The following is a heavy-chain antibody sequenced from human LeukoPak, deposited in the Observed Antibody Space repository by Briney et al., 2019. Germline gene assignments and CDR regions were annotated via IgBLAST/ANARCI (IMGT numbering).Heavy chain of an antibody. Sequence: SVKVACKASGGTFTTYAINWVRQAPGQGLEWMGGIIPIFGTATYAQKFQGRLTITTDESTNTAYMELSSLTSEDTAVYYCARQTGRRQWFDPWGQGTLVTVSS. D-gene: IGHD3-9*01. J-gene: IGHJ5*02. CDR2: IIPIFGTA. CDR3: ARQTGRRQWFDP. CDR1: GGTFTTYA. V-gene: IGHV1-69*05.